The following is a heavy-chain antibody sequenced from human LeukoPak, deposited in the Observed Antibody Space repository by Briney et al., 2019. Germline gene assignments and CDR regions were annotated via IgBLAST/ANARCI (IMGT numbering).Heavy chain of an antibody. CDR1: GFTFSSYA. CDR2: ISYDGSNK. CDR3: ARVGGSGWYIDY. Sequence: PGRSLRLSCAASGFTFSSYAMHWVRQAPGKGLEWVAVISYDGSNKYYADSVKGRFTISRDNSKNTLYLQMNSLRAEDTAVYYCARVGGSGWYIDYWGQGTLVTVSS. D-gene: IGHD6-19*01. J-gene: IGHJ4*02. V-gene: IGHV3-30*04.